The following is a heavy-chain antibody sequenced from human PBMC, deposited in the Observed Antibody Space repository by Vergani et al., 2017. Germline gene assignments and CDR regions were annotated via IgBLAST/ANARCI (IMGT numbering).Heavy chain of an antibody. CDR3: AREETDMFVSSSEYSHLLYY. J-gene: IGHJ4*02. CDR1: GFGFKNFA. V-gene: IGHV3-30*03. CDR2: ISKDGTHD. Sequence: QVSLVESGGGVVQPGRSLTLTCSASGFGFKNFAMHWVRQAPGKGLEWVATISKDGTHDYYEPSVRGRFTVSRDNFKNTMYLQMDRLTTDDTAVYFCAREETDMFVSSSEYSHLLYYWGEGIRVTVSS. D-gene: IGHD2-2*01.